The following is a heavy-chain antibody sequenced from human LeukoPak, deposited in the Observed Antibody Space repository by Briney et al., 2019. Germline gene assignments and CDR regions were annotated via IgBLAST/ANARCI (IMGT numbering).Heavy chain of an antibody. D-gene: IGHD2-15*01. CDR1: GYTFTGYY. J-gene: IGHJ6*02. Sequence: GASVKVSCKASGYTFTGYYMHWVRQAPGQGLEWMGWINPNSGGTNYAQKFQGRVTVTRDTSISTAYMELSRLRSDDTAVYYCAREKVVDGGYGMDVWGQGTTVTVSS. CDR2: INPNSGGT. V-gene: IGHV1-2*02. CDR3: AREKVVDGGYGMDV.